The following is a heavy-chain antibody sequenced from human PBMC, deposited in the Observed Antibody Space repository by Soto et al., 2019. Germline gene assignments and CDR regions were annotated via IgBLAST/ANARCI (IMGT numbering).Heavy chain of an antibody. CDR2: IWYDGSNK. V-gene: IGHV3-33*01. J-gene: IGHJ3*02. D-gene: IGHD4-17*01. CDR3: ARDGDYGDAFDI. Sequence: QVQLVESGGGVVQPGRSLRLSCAASGFTFSSYGMHWVRQAPGKGLEWVAVIWYDGSNKYYADSVKGRFTISRDNSKNPLYLQMNSLRAEDTAVYYCARDGDYGDAFDIWGQGTMVTVSS. CDR1: GFTFSSYG.